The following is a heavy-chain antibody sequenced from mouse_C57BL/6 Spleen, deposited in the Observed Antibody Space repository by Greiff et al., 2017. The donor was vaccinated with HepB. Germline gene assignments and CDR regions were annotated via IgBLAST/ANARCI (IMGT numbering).Heavy chain of an antibody. CDR1: GYTFTSYW. J-gene: IGHJ1*03. CDR2: IDPSDSYT. V-gene: IGHV1-59*01. Sequence: VQLQQPGAELVRPGTSVKLSCKASGYTFTSYWMHWVKQRPGQGLEWIGVIDPSDSYTNYNQKFKGKATLTVDTSSSTAYMQLSSLTSEDSAVYYCATYYGSDNWYFDVWGTGTTVTVSS. D-gene: IGHD1-1*01. CDR3: ATYYGSDNWYFDV.